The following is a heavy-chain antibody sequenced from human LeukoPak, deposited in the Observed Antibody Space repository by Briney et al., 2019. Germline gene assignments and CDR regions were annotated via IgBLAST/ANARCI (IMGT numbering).Heavy chain of an antibody. Sequence: SETLSLTCAVYGGSFSGYYWSWIRQPPGKGLEWIGEINHSGSTNYNPSLKSRVTISVDTSKNQFSLKLSSVTAAGTAVYYCARDFWSGYHLFDPWGQGTLVTVSS. D-gene: IGHD3-3*01. V-gene: IGHV4-34*01. CDR1: GGSFSGYY. CDR2: INHSGST. CDR3: ARDFWSGYHLFDP. J-gene: IGHJ5*02.